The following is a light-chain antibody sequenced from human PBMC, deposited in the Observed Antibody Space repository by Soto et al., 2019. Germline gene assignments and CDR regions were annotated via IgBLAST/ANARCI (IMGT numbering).Light chain of an antibody. CDR1: QSISSY. V-gene: IGKV1-39*01. J-gene: IGKJ1*01. CDR2: GAS. Sequence: DIQMTQSPSSLSASVGDRVTITCRASQSISSYVNWYQQRPGKAPKVLLYGASSLQSGVPSRFGAFGYGTVFTLTSTNLQLKDLATYYCQHYYCTPWQFGKGTRVEIK. CDR3: QHYYCTPWQ.